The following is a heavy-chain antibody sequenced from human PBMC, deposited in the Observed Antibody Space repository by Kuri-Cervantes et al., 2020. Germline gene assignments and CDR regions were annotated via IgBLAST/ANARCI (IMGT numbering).Heavy chain of an antibody. CDR2: IYYSGST. CDR1: GGSISSYY. J-gene: IGHJ6*03. D-gene: IGHD3-10*01. Sequence: ESLKISCTVSGGSISSYYWSWIRQPPGKGLEWIGYIYYSGSTNYNPSPKSRVTIPVDTSKNQFSLKLSSVTAADTAVYYCAREQYYYGSGSYLPTSYYYYYMDVWGKGTTVTVSS. V-gene: IGHV4-59*12. CDR3: AREQYYYGSGSYLPTSYYYYYMDV.